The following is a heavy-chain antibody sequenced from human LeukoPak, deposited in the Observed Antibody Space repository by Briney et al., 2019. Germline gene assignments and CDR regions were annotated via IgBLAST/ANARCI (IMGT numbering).Heavy chain of an antibody. CDR2: ISSDGSTP. Sequence: PGGSLRLSCAAFGFSFRSYAMHWVRQAPGKGLEFVSAISSDGSTPYYADSVKGRFTISRVNSKNTLYLQMGSLRAEDMAVYYCARVFGGHTNGLDYWGQGTLVTVSS. CDR3: ARVFGGHTNGLDY. CDR1: GFSFRSYA. D-gene: IGHD2-8*01. J-gene: IGHJ4*02. V-gene: IGHV3-64*02.